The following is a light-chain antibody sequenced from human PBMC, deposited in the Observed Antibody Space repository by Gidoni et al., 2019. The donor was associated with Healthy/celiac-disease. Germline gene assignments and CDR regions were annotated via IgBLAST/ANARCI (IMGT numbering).Light chain of an antibody. CDR1: SSNSGSNY. CDR3: AAWDDSLSGWV. J-gene: IGLJ3*02. V-gene: IGLV1-47*01. Sequence: QPVLTQPPSASGTPGQRVTISCSGSSSNSGSNYVYWYQQLPGTAPKLLIYRNNQRPSGVPDRFSGSKSGTSASLAISGLRSEDEADYYCAAWDDSLSGWVFGGGTELTVL. CDR2: RNN.